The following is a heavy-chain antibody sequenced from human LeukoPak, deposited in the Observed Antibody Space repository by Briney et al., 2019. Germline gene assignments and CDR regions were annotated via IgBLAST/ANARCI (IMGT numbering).Heavy chain of an antibody. CDR2: IYHSGST. CDR1: GGSISSSNW. J-gene: IGHJ4*02. D-gene: IGHD3-16*01. Sequence: KPSETLSLTCAVSGGSISSSNWWSWVRQPPGKGLEWIGEIYHSGSTNYNPSLKSRVTISVGKSKNQFSLKLSSVTAADTAVYYCAGWSEGAMQNFDYWGQGTLVTVSS. CDR3: AGWSEGAMQNFDY. V-gene: IGHV4-4*02.